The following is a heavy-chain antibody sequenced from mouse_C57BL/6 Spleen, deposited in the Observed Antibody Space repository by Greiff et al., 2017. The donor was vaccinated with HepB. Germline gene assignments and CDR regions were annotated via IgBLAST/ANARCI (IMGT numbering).Heavy chain of an antibody. Sequence: QVQLKQSGAELVKPGASVKISCKASGYAFSSYWMNWVKQRPGKGLEWTGQIYPGDGDTNYNGKFKGKATLTADKSSSTSYMQLSSLTSEDSAVYFCARTAQAPSYAMDYWGQGTSVTVSS. CDR3: ARTAQAPSYAMDY. CDR1: GYAFSSYW. CDR2: IYPGDGDT. V-gene: IGHV1-80*01. D-gene: IGHD3-2*02. J-gene: IGHJ4*01.